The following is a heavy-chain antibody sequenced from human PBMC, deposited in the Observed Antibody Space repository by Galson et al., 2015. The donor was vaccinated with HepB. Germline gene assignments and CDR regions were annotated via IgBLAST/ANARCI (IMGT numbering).Heavy chain of an antibody. CDR1: GYSFTSYW. Sequence: QSGAEVKKPGESLRISCKGSGYSFTSYWISWVRQMPGKGLEWMGRIDPSDSYTNYSPSFQGHVTISADKSISTAYLQWSSLKASDTAMYYCARVDYVWGSYRYSVFDYWGQGTLVTVSS. CDR3: ARVDYVWGSYRYSVFDY. J-gene: IGHJ4*02. D-gene: IGHD3-16*02. V-gene: IGHV5-10-1*01. CDR2: IDPSDSYT.